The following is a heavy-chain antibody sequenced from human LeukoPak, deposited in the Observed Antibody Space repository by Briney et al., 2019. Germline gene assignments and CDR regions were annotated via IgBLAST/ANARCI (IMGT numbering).Heavy chain of an antibody. CDR3: ARVAGTLFNDHFDY. J-gene: IGHJ4*02. D-gene: IGHD1-1*01. V-gene: IGHV1-2*02. Sequence: SVRGSCKASGYTLIGYYMHWVRQAPGQGLEWMGWINPNSGGTNYAQKFQGRVTMTRDTSISTAYMELSRLRSDDTAVYYCARVAGTLFNDHFDYWGQGTLVTVSS. CDR1: GYTLIGYY. CDR2: INPNSGGT.